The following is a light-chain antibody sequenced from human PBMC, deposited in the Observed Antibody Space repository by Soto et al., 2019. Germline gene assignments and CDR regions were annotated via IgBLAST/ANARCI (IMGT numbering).Light chain of an antibody. CDR1: SSNIGRNT. CDR2: SNN. CDR3: AAWDDSLNGVV. V-gene: IGLV1-44*01. Sequence: QSVLTQPPSASGTPGQRVTISCSGSSSNIGRNTLNWYQQLPGTPPKLLIYSNNQRPSGVPDRFSGSKSGTSASLAISGLQSEDEADYYCAAWDDSLNGVVFGGGTKLTVL. J-gene: IGLJ2*01.